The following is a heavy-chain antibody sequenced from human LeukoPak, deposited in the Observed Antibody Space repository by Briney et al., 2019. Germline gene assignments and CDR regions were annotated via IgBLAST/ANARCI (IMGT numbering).Heavy chain of an antibody. J-gene: IGHJ4*02. CDR1: GYTFITYG. Sequence: ASVKVSFKASGYTFITYGISSVRQAPGQGLEWMGWISAYNGNTNYPQKLQGRVTMTTDTSTSKAYMELRSLRSDDTAVYFCARLRGYSGYDYPNYFDYWGQGTLVSVSS. CDR2: ISAYNGNT. V-gene: IGHV1-18*04. CDR3: ARLRGYSGYDYPNYFDY. D-gene: IGHD5-12*01.